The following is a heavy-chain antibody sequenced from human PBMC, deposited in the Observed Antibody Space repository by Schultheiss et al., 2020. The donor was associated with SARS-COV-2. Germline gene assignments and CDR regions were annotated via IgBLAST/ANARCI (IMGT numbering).Heavy chain of an antibody. CDR2: ISSSSSYI. CDR1: GFTFSSYS. J-gene: IGHJ4*02. Sequence: GVLKISCAASGFTFSSYSMNWVRQAPGKGLEWVSSISSSSSYIYYADSVKGRFTISRDNAKNSLYLQMNSLRAEDTAVYYCARRGTWSYYDSSGYPGVIDYWGQGTLVTVSS. V-gene: IGHV3-21*01. D-gene: IGHD3-22*01. CDR3: ARRGTWSYYDSSGYPGVIDY.